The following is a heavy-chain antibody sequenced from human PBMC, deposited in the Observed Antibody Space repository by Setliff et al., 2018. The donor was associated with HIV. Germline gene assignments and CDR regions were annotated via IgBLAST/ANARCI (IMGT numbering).Heavy chain of an antibody. CDR2: IYPGDSDT. CDR1: GYSFTSYW. CDR3: ARVIVGASDAFDI. Sequence: PGESLKTSCKGPGYSFTSYWIGWVRQMPGKGLEWMGVIYPGDSDTRYSPSFQGQVTISVDKSISPAYLQWSSLRASDIAMYYCARVIVGASDAFDIWGQGTMVTVSS. V-gene: IGHV5-51*01. D-gene: IGHD1-26*01. J-gene: IGHJ3*02.